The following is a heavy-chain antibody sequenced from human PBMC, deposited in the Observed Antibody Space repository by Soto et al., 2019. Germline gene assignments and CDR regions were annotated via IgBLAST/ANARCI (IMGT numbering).Heavy chain of an antibody. Sequence: SDSLSLTCAVSGGCISSYYWSWIRQPPGKGLEWIGNIHYSGSTNYNPSLKSRVTISVDTSNHQFSLKLSSVTAADTAVYFCARXRGLAARSAYYYYGMDVWGQGTTVTVSS. CDR3: ARXRGLAARSAYYYYGMDV. CDR2: IHYSGST. V-gene: IGHV4-59*07. D-gene: IGHD6-6*01. CDR1: GGCISSYY. J-gene: IGHJ6*02.